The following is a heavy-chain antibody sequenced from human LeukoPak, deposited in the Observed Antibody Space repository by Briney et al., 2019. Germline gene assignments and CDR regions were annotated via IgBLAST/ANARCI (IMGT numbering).Heavy chain of an antibody. V-gene: IGHV3-11*01. CDR1: GFTFTDYF. J-gene: IGHJ4*02. CDR3: ARDHWTGDEDH. D-gene: IGHD3/OR15-3a*01. Sequence: GGSLRLSCAASGFTFTDYFMTWIRQAPGKGLEWVSYISSSGSTIFYADSVKGRFTISRDNAKNSLHLQMNSLRADDTAAYYCARDHWTGDEDHWGQGTLVTVSS. CDR2: ISSSGSTI.